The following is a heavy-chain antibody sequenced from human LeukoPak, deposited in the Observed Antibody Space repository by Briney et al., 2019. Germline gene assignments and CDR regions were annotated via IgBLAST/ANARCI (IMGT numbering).Heavy chain of an antibody. J-gene: IGHJ4*02. CDR1: GGSISNYH. CDR2: IYSSGST. CDR3: ARLGYSSSWYKLDY. D-gene: IGHD6-13*01. V-gene: IGHV4-59*08. Sequence: SETLSLTCTVAGGSISNYHWSWIRQPPGKGLEWIGYIYSSGSTNYNPSLESRLTISVDTSKNQLSLRLRSVTAADTDVYYCARLGYSSSWYKLDYWGQGTLVTVSS.